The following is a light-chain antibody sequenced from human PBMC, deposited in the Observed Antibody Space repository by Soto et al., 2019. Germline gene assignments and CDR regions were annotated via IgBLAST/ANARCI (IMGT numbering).Light chain of an antibody. CDR1: PSVSSN. CDR2: GAS. Sequence: EIVMTQSPATLSVSPGERATLSCRASPSVSSNLAWYQQRPGQAPRLLIYGASTRATGIPARFSGSGSGTECTLTISSLQSEDFAVYYCQQYNDRPYTFGQGTKLDIK. V-gene: IGKV3-15*01. J-gene: IGKJ2*01. CDR3: QQYNDRPYT.